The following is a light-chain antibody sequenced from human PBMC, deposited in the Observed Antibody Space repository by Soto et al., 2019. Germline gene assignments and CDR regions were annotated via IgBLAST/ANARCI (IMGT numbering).Light chain of an antibody. CDR3: QQRSNWPPLT. CDR2: DAS. Sequence: EIVLTQSPATLSLSPGERATLSCRASQSVSSYLAWYQQKPGQAPRLLIYDASNRATGIPARLSGSRSGTDFTLTISSLEPGDFAVYYCQQRSNWPPLTFGGGTKVEIK. CDR1: QSVSSY. V-gene: IGKV3-11*01. J-gene: IGKJ4*01.